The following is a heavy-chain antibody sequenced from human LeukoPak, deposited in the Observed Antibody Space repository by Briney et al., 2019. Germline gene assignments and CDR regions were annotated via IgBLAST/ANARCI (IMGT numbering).Heavy chain of an antibody. CDR2: ISSSSSYI. J-gene: IGHJ5*02. CDR3: ARIDGSGSYYSGVDP. Sequence: GGSLRLSCAASGFTFSSYSMNWVRQAPGKGLEWVSSISSSSSYIYYADSVKGRFTISRDNAKNSLYLQMNSLRAEDTAVYYCARIDGSGSYYSGVDPWGQGTLVTVSS. D-gene: IGHD3-10*01. CDR1: GFTFSSYS. V-gene: IGHV3-21*04.